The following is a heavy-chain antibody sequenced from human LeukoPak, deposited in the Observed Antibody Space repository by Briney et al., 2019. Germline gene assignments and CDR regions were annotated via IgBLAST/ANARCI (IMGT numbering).Heavy chain of an antibody. Sequence: SETLSLTCTVSGDSISSGSYYWGWIRQPPGKGLEWIGYIYYSGSTNYNPSLKSRVTISVDTSKNQFSLKLSSVTAADTAVYYCARGSPGAKDAFDIWGQGTMVTVSS. CDR2: IYYSGST. CDR3: ARGSPGAKDAFDI. CDR1: GDSISSGSYY. J-gene: IGHJ3*02. D-gene: IGHD1-26*01. V-gene: IGHV4-61*01.